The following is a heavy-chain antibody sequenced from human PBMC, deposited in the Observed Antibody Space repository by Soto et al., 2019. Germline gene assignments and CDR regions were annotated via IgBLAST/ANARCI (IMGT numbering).Heavy chain of an antibody. CDR1: GFTFSSYA. J-gene: IGHJ4*02. V-gene: IGHV3-64*01. CDR3: ARDRGYDILTGYSDY. Sequence: GGSLRVSCAAAGFTFSSYAMHWVRQAPGKGLEYVSAISSNGGSTYYANSVKGRFTISRDNSKNTLYLQMGSLRAEDMAVYYCARDRGYDILTGYSDYWGQGTLVTVSS. CDR2: ISSNGGST. D-gene: IGHD3-9*01.